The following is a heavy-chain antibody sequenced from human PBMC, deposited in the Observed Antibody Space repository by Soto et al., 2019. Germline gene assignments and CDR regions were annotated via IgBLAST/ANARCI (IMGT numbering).Heavy chain of an antibody. CDR2: ISGSGGST. D-gene: IGHD3-22*01. Sequence: LSLSCAASGFTFSSYAMSWVRQAPGKGLEWVSAISGSGGSTYYAASVKGRFTISRDNSKNTLYLQMNSLRAEDTAVYYCAKVNPAVGYYDSSGYFDYWGQGTLVTVSS. V-gene: IGHV3-23*01. CDR3: AKVNPAVGYYDSSGYFDY. CDR1: GFTFSSYA. J-gene: IGHJ4*02.